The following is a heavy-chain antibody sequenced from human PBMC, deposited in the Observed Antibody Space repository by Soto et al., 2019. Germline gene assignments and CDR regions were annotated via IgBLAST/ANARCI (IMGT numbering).Heavy chain of an antibody. CDR1: GGTFSSYA. D-gene: IGHD6-13*01. Sequence: QVQLVQSGAEVKKPGSSVKVSCKASGGTFSSYAISWVRQAPGQGLEWMGGIIPIFGTANYAQKFQGRVTITADESTSTAYMELSSLRSEDTAVYYCAKDLRAASWYGWDYGMDVWGQGTTVTVSS. CDR3: AKDLRAASWYGWDYGMDV. J-gene: IGHJ6*02. V-gene: IGHV1-69*01. CDR2: IIPIFGTA.